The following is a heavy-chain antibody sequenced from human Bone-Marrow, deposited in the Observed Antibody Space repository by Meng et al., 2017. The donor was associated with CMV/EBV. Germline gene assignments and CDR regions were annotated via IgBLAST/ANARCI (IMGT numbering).Heavy chain of an antibody. V-gene: IGHV6-1*01. CDR1: GDSVSSNSAA. Sequence: SQTLSLTCAISGDSVSSNSAAWNWIRQSPSRGLEWLGRTYYRSKWYNDYAVSVKSRITINPDTSKNQFSLQLNSVTPEDTAVYYCARDRVAAAGKYYYYDYGMDVWGQGTTVTVSS. D-gene: IGHD6-13*01. CDR2: TYYRSKWYN. J-gene: IGHJ6*02. CDR3: ARDRVAAAGKYYYYDYGMDV.